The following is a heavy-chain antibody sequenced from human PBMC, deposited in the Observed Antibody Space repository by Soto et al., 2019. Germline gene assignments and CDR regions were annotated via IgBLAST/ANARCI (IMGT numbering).Heavy chain of an antibody. CDR2: INAGNGNT. V-gene: IGHV1-3*01. CDR3: ARASEYCSSTSCPGH. CDR1: GYTFTSYA. Sequence: ASVKVSCKASGYTFTSYAMHWVRHAPGQRLEWMGWINAGNGNTKYSQKFQGRVTITRDTSASTAYMELSSLRSDDTAVYYCARASEYCSSTSCPGHWGQGTLVTVSS. D-gene: IGHD2-2*01. J-gene: IGHJ4*02.